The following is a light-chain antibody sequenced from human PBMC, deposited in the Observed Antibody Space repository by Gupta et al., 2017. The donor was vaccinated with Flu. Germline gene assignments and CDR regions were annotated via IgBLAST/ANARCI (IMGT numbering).Light chain of an antibody. CDR2: AAS. Sequence: DIQMTQSPSSLSASVGDRVTITCRASQSISSYLNWYQQKPGKAPKLLIYAASSLQSGVPSRFSGSGSGTXFTLTIXSLKPEDFATYYCQQSYSTPYTFGXGTKLEIK. V-gene: IGKV1-39*01. CDR3: QQSYSTPYT. J-gene: IGKJ2*01. CDR1: QSISSY.